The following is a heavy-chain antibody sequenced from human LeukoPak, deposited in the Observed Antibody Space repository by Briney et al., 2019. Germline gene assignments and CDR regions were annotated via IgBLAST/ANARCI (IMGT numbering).Heavy chain of an antibody. CDR3: ARASNWNHGY. D-gene: IGHD1-14*01. CDR2: INPNAGTT. Sequence: ASVKVSCKASGYTFTSYFVHWVRQAPGQGLEWMGIINPNAGTTIYAQKFQGRLTVTRDMSTSTVYMELSSLRSDDTAVYYCARASNWNHGYWGPGTLVTVSS. CDR1: GYTFTSYF. V-gene: IGHV1-46*01. J-gene: IGHJ4*02.